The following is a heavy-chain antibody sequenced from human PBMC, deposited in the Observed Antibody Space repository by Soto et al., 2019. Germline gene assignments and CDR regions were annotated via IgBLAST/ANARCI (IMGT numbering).Heavy chain of an antibody. CDR3: ARATYDYVWGSYRYTIRWFDP. CDR1: GXXXXXXXXX. J-gene: IGHJ5*02. V-gene: IGHV4-39*01. D-gene: IGHD3-16*02. Sequence: PXETLXLTXXXXGXXXXXXXXXWXWXRXPPGKGLEWIGSIYYSGSTYYSPSLKSRVTISVDTSKNQFSLKLSSVTAADTAVYYCARATYDYVWGSYRYTIRWFDPWGQGTLVTVSS. CDR2: IYYSGST.